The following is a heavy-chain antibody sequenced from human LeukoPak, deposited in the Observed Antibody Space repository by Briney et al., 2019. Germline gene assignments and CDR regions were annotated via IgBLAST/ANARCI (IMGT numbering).Heavy chain of an antibody. V-gene: IGHV3-48*03. CDR3: ARGVYYSGYGNFDY. CDR1: GLTFSSYE. CDR2: ISSSGSTI. J-gene: IGHJ4*02. D-gene: IGHD5-12*01. Sequence: QPGGCLRLSCAASGLTFSSYEMNSVRQAPGKGLEWVSYISSSGSTIYYADSVKGRFTISRDNAKNSLYLQMNSLRAEDTAVYYCARGVYYSGYGNFDYWGQGTLVTVSS.